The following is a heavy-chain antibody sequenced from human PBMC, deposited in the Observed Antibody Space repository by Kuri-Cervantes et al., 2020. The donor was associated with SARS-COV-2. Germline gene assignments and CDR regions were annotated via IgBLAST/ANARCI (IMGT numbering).Heavy chain of an antibody. CDR2: TFYRSKWYN. J-gene: IGHJ6*02. V-gene: IGHV6-1*01. Sequence: LRLSCAISGDSVSSNSVAWNWIRQSPSRGLEWLGRTFYRSKWYNDYAVSVKSRITINPDTSKNQFSLQLNSVTPEDTAVYYCARDRDLAGGMDVWGQGTTVTVSS. CDR3: ARDRDLAGGMDV. D-gene: IGHD6-13*01. CDR1: GDSVSSNSVA.